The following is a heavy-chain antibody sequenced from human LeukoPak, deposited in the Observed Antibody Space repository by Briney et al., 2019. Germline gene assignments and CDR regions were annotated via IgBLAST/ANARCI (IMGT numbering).Heavy chain of an antibody. V-gene: IGHV1-2*02. CDR2: INPNSGGT. D-gene: IGHD2-2*01. J-gene: IGHJ5*02. CDR1: GYTFTGYY. CDR3: ARDREYQLLFLGWFDP. Sequence: ASVKVSCKASGYTFTGYYMHWVRQAPGQGLEWMGWINPNSGGTNYAQKFQGRVTMTRDTSISTAYVELSRLRSGDTAVYFCARDREYQLLFLGWFDPWGQGTLHTVSS.